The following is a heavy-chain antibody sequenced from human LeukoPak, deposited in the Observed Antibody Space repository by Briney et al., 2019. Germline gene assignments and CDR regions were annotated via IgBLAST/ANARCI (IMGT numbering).Heavy chain of an antibody. V-gene: IGHV1-2*02. Sequence: ASVKVSCKASGYTLTDPYIHWVRQAPGQGLEWLAWINPNSGDTNYAQKFQGRVTVTRDTSISTAYMELSGLTSDDTAVYYCATEEQYRNYFDHWGQGTLVTVSA. CDR3: ATEEQYRNYFDH. J-gene: IGHJ4*02. D-gene: IGHD5-18*01. CDR1: GYTLTDPY. CDR2: INPNSGDT.